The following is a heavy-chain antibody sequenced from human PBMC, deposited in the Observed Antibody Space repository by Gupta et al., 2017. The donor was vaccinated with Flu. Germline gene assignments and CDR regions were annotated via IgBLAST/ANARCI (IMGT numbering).Heavy chain of an antibody. CDR3: AKGGRGVVPAAILDS. CDR2: IIGGGVSA. CDR1: GFTSSNYG. J-gene: IGHJ4*02. D-gene: IGHD2-2*01. Sequence: DVRLLESGGGLVQPGGSLRLSCAASGFTSSNYGMSWVRQAPGKGLEWVSSIIGGGVSAYYADSVKGRFTISRDNSKNTLYLQMNSLRADDTAVYFCAKGGRGVVPAAILDSWGQGTLVTVSS. V-gene: IGHV3-23*01.